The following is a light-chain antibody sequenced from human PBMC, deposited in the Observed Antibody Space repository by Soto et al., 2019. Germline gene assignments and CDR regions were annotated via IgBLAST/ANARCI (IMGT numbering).Light chain of an antibody. CDR1: QSISSW. CDR2: KAS. Sequence: DIQMTQSPSTLSASVGDRVTITCRASQSISSWLAWYQQIPGKAPKFLIYKASNLESGVPSRFSGSGSGTDFTLTISSLQPDDFATYYGQHYAAYPIPFGQGTRLEIK. J-gene: IGKJ5*01. V-gene: IGKV1-5*03. CDR3: QHYAAYPIP.